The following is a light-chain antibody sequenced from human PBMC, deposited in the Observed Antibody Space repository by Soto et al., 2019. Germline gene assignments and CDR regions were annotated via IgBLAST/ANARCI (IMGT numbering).Light chain of an antibody. V-gene: IGLV1-40*01. CDR3: QSYGSSLSGYVV. Sequence: QSVLTQPPSVSGAPGQRVTISCTGSSSNIGAGYDVHWYQQLPRTAPKLLIYGNSNRPSGVPDRFSGSKSGTSASLAITGLQAEDEADYYCQSYGSSLSGYVVFGGGTKLTVL. CDR1: SSNIGAGYD. J-gene: IGLJ2*01. CDR2: GNS.